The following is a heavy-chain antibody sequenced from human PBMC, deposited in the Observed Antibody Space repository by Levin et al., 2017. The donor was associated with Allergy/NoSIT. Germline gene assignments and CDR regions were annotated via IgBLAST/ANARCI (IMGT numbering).Heavy chain of an antibody. CDR3: ARDGVGSRYSYDQSSDYYMDV. Sequence: SETLSLTCTVSGGSISSGGYYWSWIRQHPGKGLEWIGYIYYSGSTYYNPSLKSRVTISVDTSKNQFSLKLSSVTAADTAVYYCARDGVGSRYSYDQSSDYYMDVWGKGTTVTVSS. CDR2: IYYSGST. V-gene: IGHV4-31*03. D-gene: IGHD5-18*01. CDR1: GGSISSGGYY. J-gene: IGHJ6*03.